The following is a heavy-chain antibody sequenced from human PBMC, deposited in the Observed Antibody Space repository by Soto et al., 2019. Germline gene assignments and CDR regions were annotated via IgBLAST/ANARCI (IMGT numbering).Heavy chain of an antibody. V-gene: IGHV3-23*01. Sequence: GGSLRLSCAASGFTFSNYAMSWVRQAPGKGLEWVSAISSSGDSPYYADSVKGRFTVSRDNSKNTLYLQMNGLRVEDTAIYYCANLGDYTPPGYWGQGTLVTVSS. CDR3: ANLGDYTPPGY. CDR1: GFTFSNYA. CDR2: ISSSGDSP. J-gene: IGHJ4*02. D-gene: IGHD4-17*01.